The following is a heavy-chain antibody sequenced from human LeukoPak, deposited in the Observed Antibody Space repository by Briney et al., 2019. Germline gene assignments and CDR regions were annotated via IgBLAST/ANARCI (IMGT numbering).Heavy chain of an antibody. J-gene: IGHJ4*02. V-gene: IGHV3-23*01. CDR3: AKTQAYYYDSSGYDY. CDR1: GFTFSTYA. CDR2: ISGSGGST. D-gene: IGHD3-22*01. Sequence: PGGSLRLSCAASGFTFSTYAMSWVRRAPGKGLEWVSAISGSGGSTYYADSVKGRFTISRDNSKNTLYLQMNSLRAEDTAVYYCAKTQAYYYDSSGYDYWGQGTLVTVSS.